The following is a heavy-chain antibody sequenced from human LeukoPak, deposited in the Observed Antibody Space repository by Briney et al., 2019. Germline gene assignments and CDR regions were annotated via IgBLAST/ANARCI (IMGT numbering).Heavy chain of an antibody. CDR1: GYTFAGYY. Sequence: ASVKVSCKASGYTFAGYYVHWVRQAPGQGLEWMGWINPSSGGTLYAQKFQGRVTMTRDTSITTAYMELSGLRSDDTAVYFCAREVVPGAYFDYWGQGALVTVSS. V-gene: IGHV1-2*02. CDR3: AREVVPGAYFDY. D-gene: IGHD7-27*01. J-gene: IGHJ4*02. CDR2: INPSSGGT.